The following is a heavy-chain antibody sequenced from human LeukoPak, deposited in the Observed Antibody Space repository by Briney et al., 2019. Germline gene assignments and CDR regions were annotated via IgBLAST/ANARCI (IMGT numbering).Heavy chain of an antibody. CDR2: ISSKAYAGTT. D-gene: IGHD6-13*01. J-gene: IGHJ4*02. Sequence: GGTLRLSCTASGFTLGDYAMSWVRQAPGKGLEWVGVISSKAYAGTTAYATSVKDRFHISRHDSKSIANLQMKSLKTEDTAVYYSTRDPTSRYSSTWYMNFDGGGEATLVTVSS. V-gene: IGHV3-49*04. CDR3: TRDPTSRYSSTWYMNFDG. CDR1: GFTLGDYA.